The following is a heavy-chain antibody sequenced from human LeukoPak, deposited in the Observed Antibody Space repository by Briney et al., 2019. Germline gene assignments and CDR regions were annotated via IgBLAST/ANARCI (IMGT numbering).Heavy chain of an antibody. J-gene: IGHJ4*02. CDR1: GYTFTSYA. Sequence: GASVKVSCKASGYTFTSYAMNWVRQAPGQGLEWMGWINTNAGNPTYAQGFTGRFVFSLDTSVSTAYLQISSLKAEDTAVYYCARDRVLLWFGESYYFDYWGQGTLVTVSS. CDR2: INTNAGNP. D-gene: IGHD3-10*01. CDR3: ARDRVLLWFGESYYFDY. V-gene: IGHV7-4-1*02.